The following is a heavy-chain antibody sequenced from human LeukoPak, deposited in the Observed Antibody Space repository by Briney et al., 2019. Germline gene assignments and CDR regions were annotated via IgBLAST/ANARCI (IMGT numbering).Heavy chain of an antibody. CDR3: ARETVTTFNFDY. V-gene: IGHV3-53*01. CDR2: IYSGGST. Sequence: GGSLRLSCAASGFTVSSNYMSWVRQAPGKGLEWVSVIYSGGSTYYADSVKGRFTISGDNSKNTLYLQMNSLRAEDTALYYCARETVTTFNFDYWGQGTLVTVSS. CDR1: GFTVSSNY. J-gene: IGHJ4*02. D-gene: IGHD4-17*01.